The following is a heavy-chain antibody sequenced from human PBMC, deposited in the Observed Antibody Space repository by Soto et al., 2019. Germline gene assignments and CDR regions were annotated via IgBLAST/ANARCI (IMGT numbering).Heavy chain of an antibody. J-gene: IGHJ6*02. Sequence: QVQLVQSGAEVKKPGSSVKVSCKASGGTFSSYAISWVRQAPGQGLEWMGGIIPIFGTANYAQKFQGRVTITADESTSTAYMELSSLGSEDTAVYYCALLPLRGGGAATDNYYYGMDVWGQGTTVTVSS. CDR3: ALLPLRGGGAATDNYYYGMDV. V-gene: IGHV1-69*01. CDR1: GGTFSSYA. CDR2: IIPIFGTA. D-gene: IGHD6-13*01.